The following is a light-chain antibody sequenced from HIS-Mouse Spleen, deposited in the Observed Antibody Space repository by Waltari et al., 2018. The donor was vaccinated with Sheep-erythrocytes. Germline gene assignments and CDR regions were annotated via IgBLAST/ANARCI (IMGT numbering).Light chain of an antibody. CDR3: CSYAGSYTFWV. CDR2: DVS. Sequence: QSALTQPRSVSGSPGQSVTLSCTGTSSDGGVYNYVPWYQPHPGKAPTLMIYDVSKRPSGVPDRFSGSKSGNTASLNISGLQAEDEADYYCCSYAGSYTFWVFGGGTKLTVL. CDR1: SSDGGVYNY. J-gene: IGLJ3*02. V-gene: IGLV2-11*01.